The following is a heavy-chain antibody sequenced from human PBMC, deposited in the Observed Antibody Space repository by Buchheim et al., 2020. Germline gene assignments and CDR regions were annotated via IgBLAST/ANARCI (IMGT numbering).Heavy chain of an antibody. CDR1: GYTFTSYY. CDR3: ARDLIAVAGTGGDVNFDY. J-gene: IGHJ4*02. V-gene: IGHV1-46*01. Sequence: QVQLVQSGAEVKKPGASVKVSCKASGYTFTSYYMHWVRQAPGQGLEWMGIINPSGGSTSYAQKFQGRVTMTRDTSTSTVYMELSSLRSEDTAVYYCARDLIAVAGTGGDVNFDYWGQGTL. D-gene: IGHD6-19*01. CDR2: INPSGGST.